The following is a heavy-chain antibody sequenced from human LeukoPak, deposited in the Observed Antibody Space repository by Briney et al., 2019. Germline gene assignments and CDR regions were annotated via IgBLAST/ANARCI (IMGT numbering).Heavy chain of an antibody. CDR1: GFTFSSYA. J-gene: IGHJ4*02. Sequence: GGSLRLSCAASGFTFSSYAMSWVRQAPGKGLEWVSAISGSGGSTYYADSVKGRFTISRDNSKNTLYLQMNGLRAEDTAVYYCARGRWDSSGYYHYYFDYWGQGTLVTVSS. CDR3: ARGRWDSSGYYHYYFDY. D-gene: IGHD3-22*01. CDR2: ISGSGGST. V-gene: IGHV3-23*01.